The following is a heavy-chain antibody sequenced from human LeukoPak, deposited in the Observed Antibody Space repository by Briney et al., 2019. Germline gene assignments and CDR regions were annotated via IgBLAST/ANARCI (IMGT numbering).Heavy chain of an antibody. CDR2: LGGATI. Sequence: PGGSLRLSCAASGFTFNSHAVSWVRRAPGKGLEWVSTLGGATISYADSVKGRFTISGDGSKSTLDLQMDSLRAEDTAIYYCAKHHSWGNWFYDYWGQGTLVTVSS. D-gene: IGHD3-9*01. J-gene: IGHJ4*02. V-gene: IGHV3-23*01. CDR3: AKHHSWGNWFYDY. CDR1: GFTFNSHA.